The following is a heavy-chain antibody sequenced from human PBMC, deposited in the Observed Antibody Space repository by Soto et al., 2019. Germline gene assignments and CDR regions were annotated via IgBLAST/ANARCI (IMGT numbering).Heavy chain of an antibody. J-gene: IGHJ3*02. CDR1: GYSFISYW. CDR3: ARIIGYCRNNDCSWTFDI. D-gene: IGHD2-2*03. CDR2: FYPGDSTS. V-gene: IGHV5-51*01. Sequence: GESLKISCKTSGYSFISYWVAWVRQKPGKGLEWMGTFYPGDSTSTYSPSFQAQVTISVDKSISTAYLHLSSLKASDTAMYYCARIIGYCRNNDCSWTFDIWGQGTTVT.